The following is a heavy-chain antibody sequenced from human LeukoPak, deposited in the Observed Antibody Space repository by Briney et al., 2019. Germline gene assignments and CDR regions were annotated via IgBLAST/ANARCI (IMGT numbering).Heavy chain of an antibody. D-gene: IGHD6-13*01. CDR3: GKDTNSWPTYFDY. Sequence: GGSLRLSCAASGFTFSNYAMNWVRQAPGKGLEWVSAISGSGGTTYYADSVKGRFTISRDNSKNTLYLQMKSLRAEDAAVYYCGKDTNSWPTYFDYWGQGILVTVSS. CDR2: ISGSGGTT. CDR1: GFTFSNYA. V-gene: IGHV3-23*01. J-gene: IGHJ4*02.